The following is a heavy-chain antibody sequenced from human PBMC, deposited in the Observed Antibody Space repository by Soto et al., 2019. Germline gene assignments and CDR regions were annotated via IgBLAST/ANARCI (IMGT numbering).Heavy chain of an antibody. CDR3: ARDRDPGQWLTTKYFDY. J-gene: IGHJ4*02. Sequence: QVQLVESGGGVVQPGGSLRLSCAASGFPFSNYGMHWVRQAPGKGLEWVSVIWYHGSNKYYADSVKGRFTISRDNSKNTLYLQMNSLRAEDTAVYYCARDRDPGQWLTTKYFDYWGQGTLVTVSS. CDR1: GFPFSNYG. V-gene: IGHV3-33*01. D-gene: IGHD6-19*01. CDR2: IWYHGSNK.